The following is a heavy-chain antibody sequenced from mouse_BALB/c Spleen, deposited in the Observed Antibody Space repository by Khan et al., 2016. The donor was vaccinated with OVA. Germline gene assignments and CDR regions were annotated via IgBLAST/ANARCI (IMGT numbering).Heavy chain of an antibody. CDR3: AMGGRFAY. Sequence: QVRLQQSGAELVRPGVSVKISCKGSGYTFTDYAMHWVKQSHAKSLEWIGVISTYYGYADYNQKFKGKATMTVDKSYSTAYMELARLTSEDSAIYYCAMGGRFAYWGQGTLVTVSA. CDR2: ISTYYGYA. J-gene: IGHJ3*01. V-gene: IGHV1S137*01. D-gene: IGHD3-3*01. CDR1: GYTFTDYA.